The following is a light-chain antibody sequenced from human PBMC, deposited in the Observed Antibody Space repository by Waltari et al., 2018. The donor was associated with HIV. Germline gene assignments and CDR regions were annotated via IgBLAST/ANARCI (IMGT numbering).Light chain of an antibody. CDR3: CTYAGSSTGV. CDR1: SSDVGSYNL. CDR2: EGS. J-gene: IGLJ3*02. Sequence: QSALTQPASVSGSPGQSITISCTGTSSDVGSYNLVSWYQQHPGKAPKLMIYEGSKRPSGGSNRYAGSKTGNTASLTITGLQAEDEADYYCCTYAGSSTGVFGGGTKRTVL. V-gene: IGLV2-23*01.